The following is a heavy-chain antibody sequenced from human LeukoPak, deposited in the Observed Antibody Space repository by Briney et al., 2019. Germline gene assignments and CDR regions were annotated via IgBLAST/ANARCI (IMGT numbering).Heavy chain of an antibody. Sequence: PGGSLRLSCAASGFTFSSYAMHRVRQAPGKGLEWVAVISYDGSNKHYADSVKGRFTISRDNSKNTLYLQMNSLRAEDTAVYYCARGRSSYYDFWSGYSGDYFDYWGQGTLVTVSS. CDR3: ARGRSSYYDFWSGYSGDYFDY. CDR2: ISYDGSNK. V-gene: IGHV3-30-3*01. J-gene: IGHJ4*02. CDR1: GFTFSSYA. D-gene: IGHD3-3*01.